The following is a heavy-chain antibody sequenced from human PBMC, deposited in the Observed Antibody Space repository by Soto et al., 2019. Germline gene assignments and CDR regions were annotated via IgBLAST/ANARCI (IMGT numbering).Heavy chain of an antibody. Sequence: QVQLQESGPGLVKPSETLSLTCTVSGDSVSTGNKYWSWSRQPPGKALEWIAYIYSSGSTNYNPPLKSRVTISRDTSKNQFSLKMTSVTAEDTAVYYCARSGGGSGWLGGQGTLVTVSS. V-gene: IGHV4-61*01. J-gene: IGHJ4*02. CDR3: ARSGGGSGWL. CDR1: GDSVSTGNKY. D-gene: IGHD6-19*01. CDR2: IYSSGST.